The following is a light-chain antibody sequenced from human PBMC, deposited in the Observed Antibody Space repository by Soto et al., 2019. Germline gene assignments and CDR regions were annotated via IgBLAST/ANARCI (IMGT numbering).Light chain of an antibody. CDR1: QSLVFSDGNTY. V-gene: IGKV2-30*01. Sequence: DVVLTQSPLSLPVALGQPASISCRSSQSLVFSDGNTYLNWFQQRPGQSPRRLIYKVSNRDSGVLDSFSGSGSGTGFTLKISRVEPEDVGVYYCIQGTRWLWTFGQGTKVEIK. J-gene: IGKJ1*01. CDR3: IQGTRWLWT. CDR2: KVS.